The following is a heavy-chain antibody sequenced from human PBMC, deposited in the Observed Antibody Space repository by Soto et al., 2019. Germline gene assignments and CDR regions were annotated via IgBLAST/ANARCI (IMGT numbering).Heavy chain of an antibody. V-gene: IGHV4-4*02. Sequence: QVQLQESGPGLVKPSGTLSLTCAVSGGSISSSNWWSWVRQPPGKGLEWIGEIYHSGSTNYNPSLQSRVTISVDKSKNQFSLKLSSVTAADTAVYYCARESHPGIAAAGTYWGQGTLVTVSS. CDR1: GGSISSSNW. D-gene: IGHD6-13*01. J-gene: IGHJ4*02. CDR2: IYHSGST. CDR3: ARESHPGIAAAGTY.